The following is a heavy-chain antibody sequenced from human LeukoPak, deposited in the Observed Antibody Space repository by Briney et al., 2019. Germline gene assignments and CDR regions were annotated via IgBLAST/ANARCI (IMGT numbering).Heavy chain of an antibody. CDR2: ISPSGGST. D-gene: IGHD5-24*01. Sequence: ASVKLSCTAFRHTFTTNDIHGLRQAPGHGPEGLGVISPSGGSTTYAQKFQGRVTVTRDMSTGTDYLELSSLRSEDTAVYYCARDNSVRDGAWWFNPWGQGTLVTVSS. CDR1: RHTFTTND. V-gene: IGHV1-46*01. J-gene: IGHJ5*02. CDR3: ARDNSVRDGAWWFNP.